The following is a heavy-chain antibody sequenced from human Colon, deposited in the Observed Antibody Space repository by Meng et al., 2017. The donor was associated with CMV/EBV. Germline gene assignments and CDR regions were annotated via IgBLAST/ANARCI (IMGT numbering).Heavy chain of an antibody. D-gene: IGHD6-13*01. CDR1: GYNFSKSY. V-gene: IGHV1-46*01. CDR2: INPTGDST. Sequence: SCKESGYNFSKSYIYWVRQAPGQGPEWMGIINPTGDSTTLAQKFQGRVTVTRDTSTNTVYMELSSLRSDDTAVYYCASQAATHTYFDFWGHGTLVTVSS. J-gene: IGHJ4*01. CDR3: ASQAATHTYFDF.